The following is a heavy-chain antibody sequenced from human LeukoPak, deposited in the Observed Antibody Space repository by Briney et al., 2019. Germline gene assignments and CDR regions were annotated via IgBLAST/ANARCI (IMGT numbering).Heavy chain of an antibody. CDR3: ARQISENKDY. Sequence: PSETLSLTCSVSGVAISGSYWIWIRQFPGRGLQYVGSIFYRDSFSYIGTTFYNPSLQSRVSISVDTSKNTFSLRVRSVTAADTAVYYCARQISENKDYWGQGILVTVSS. CDR2: IFYRDSFSYIGTT. CDR1: GVAISGSY. D-gene: IGHD1/OR15-1a*01. V-gene: IGHV4-59*08. J-gene: IGHJ4*02.